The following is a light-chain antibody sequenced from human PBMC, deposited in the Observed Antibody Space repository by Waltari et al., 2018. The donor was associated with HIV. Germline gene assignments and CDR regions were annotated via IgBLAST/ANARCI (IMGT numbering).Light chain of an antibody. CDR3: QQSSFTPPT. CDR2: DTS. Sequence: EIQMTQSPSSLSASVGDRVTITCRASQSITSLEWYQQKPGKAPNLVIYDTSNLRSGVPSRFSGSGSGTDFTLTISGLQPEDFATYYCQQSSFTPPTFGHGTKLEV. V-gene: IGKV1-39*01. CDR1: QSITS. J-gene: IGKJ1*01.